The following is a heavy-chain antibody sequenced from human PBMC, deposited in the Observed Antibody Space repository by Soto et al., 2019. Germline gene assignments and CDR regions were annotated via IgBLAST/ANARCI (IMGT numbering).Heavy chain of an antibody. CDR2: IRNDGSNI. CDR3: VRDGVGTTVYFGYFDF. D-gene: IGHD1-26*01. J-gene: IGHJ4*02. Sequence: QVQLMESGGGVVQPGRSLRLSCAASGFTFTGYGMHWVRQAPGKGLEWVAIIRNDGSNIYYGDAVKGRFTISRDNSKDTVYLQMNSLRPEDTAVYYCVRDGVGTTVYFGYFDFWVQGTLVTVSS. V-gene: IGHV3-33*01. CDR1: GFTFTGYG.